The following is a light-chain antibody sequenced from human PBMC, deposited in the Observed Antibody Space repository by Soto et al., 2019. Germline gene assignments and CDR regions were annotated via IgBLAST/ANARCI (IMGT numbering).Light chain of an antibody. J-gene: IGLJ1*01. CDR2: SND. CDR1: SXNIASNT. CDR3: ASWDDSLNGHV. V-gene: IGLV1-44*01. Sequence: QSVLTQPPSASGTPGQRVTVSCSGSSXNIASNTVNWYQQLPGTAPKLLIYSNDRRPSGVPDRFSASKSGTSASLAISGLQSEDEADYYCASWDDSLNGHVLGTGTKVTVL.